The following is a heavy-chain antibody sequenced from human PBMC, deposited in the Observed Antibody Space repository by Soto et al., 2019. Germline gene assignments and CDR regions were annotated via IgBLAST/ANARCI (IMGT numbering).Heavy chain of an antibody. CDR1: GXTFSSYA. Sequence: LRLSFAASGXTFSSYAMSWVRQAPGKGLEWVSAISGSGGSTYYADSVKGRFTISRDNSKNTLYLQMNSLRAEDTAVYYCAKDSSGWYVGWFDPWGQGTLVTVSS. D-gene: IGHD6-19*01. CDR3: AKDSSGWYVGWFDP. J-gene: IGHJ5*02. CDR2: ISGSGGST. V-gene: IGHV3-23*01.